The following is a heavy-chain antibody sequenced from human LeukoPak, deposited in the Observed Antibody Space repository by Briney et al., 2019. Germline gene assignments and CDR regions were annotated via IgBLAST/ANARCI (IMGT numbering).Heavy chain of an antibody. J-gene: IGHJ4*02. CDR2: IIPILGIA. CDR1: GGTFSSYT. CDR3: ARAPIRNYDFWTH. Sequence: ASVKVSCKASGGTFSSYTISWVRQAPGQGLEWMGRIIPILGIANYAQKFQGRVTITADKSTSTAYTELSSLRSEDTAVYYCARAPIRNYDFWTHWGQGTLVTVSS. V-gene: IGHV1-69*02. D-gene: IGHD3-3*01.